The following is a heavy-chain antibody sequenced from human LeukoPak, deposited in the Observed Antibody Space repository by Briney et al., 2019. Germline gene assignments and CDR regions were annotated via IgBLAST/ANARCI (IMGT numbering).Heavy chain of an antibody. CDR2: ISGDGGST. CDR3: AKVLLTRVASCSSSSCFAARWAFDF. Sequence: GGSLRLSCAASGFTFDDYAMHWVRQAPGKGLEWVSLISGDGGSTYYADSVKGRFTISRDNSKNSLHLQMNSLKTEDTALYYCAKVLLTRVASCSSSSCFAARWAFDFWGQGTLVTVSS. D-gene: IGHD2-2*01. CDR1: GFTFDDYA. V-gene: IGHV3-43*02. J-gene: IGHJ4*02.